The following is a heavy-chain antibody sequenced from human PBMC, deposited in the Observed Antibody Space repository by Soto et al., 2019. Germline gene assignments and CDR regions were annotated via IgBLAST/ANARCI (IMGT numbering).Heavy chain of an antibody. CDR3: ASDRAPGSYWDSFDY. D-gene: IGHD2-8*02. Sequence: QVPLVQSGAEVKKPGASVKVSCKASGYTFTSYGITWVRQAPGQGLEWMGWISAYNGNTNYAQKLQGRVTMTTDPTTHTPYMDLRSRRSDATAVYYCASDRAPGSYWDSFDYCGEGTLVTVSS. CDR2: ISAYNGNT. V-gene: IGHV1-18*01. J-gene: IGHJ4*02. CDR1: GYTFTSYG.